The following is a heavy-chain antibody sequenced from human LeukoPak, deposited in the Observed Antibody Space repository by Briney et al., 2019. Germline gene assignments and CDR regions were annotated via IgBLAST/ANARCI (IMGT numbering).Heavy chain of an antibody. CDR2: IFSNDEK. D-gene: IGHD6-19*01. CDR1: GFSLSNARMG. CDR3: ARGGIAVAGTGYFDY. V-gene: IGHV2-26*01. Sequence: SGPTLVNPTETLTLTCTVSGFSLSNARMGVSWIRQPPGKALEWLAHIFSNDEKSYSPSLKSRLTISKDTSNSPVVLTMTNMDPVDTATYYCARGGIAVAGTGYFDYWGQGTLVTVSS. J-gene: IGHJ4*02.